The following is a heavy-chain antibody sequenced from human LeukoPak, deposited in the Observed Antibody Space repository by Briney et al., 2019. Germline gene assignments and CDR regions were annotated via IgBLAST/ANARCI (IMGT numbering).Heavy chain of an antibody. V-gene: IGHV1-69*13. CDR2: IIPIFGTA. J-gene: IGHJ4*02. CDR1: GGTFSSYA. D-gene: IGHD3-22*01. Sequence: GASVKVSCKASGGTFSSYAISWVRQAPGQGLEWMGGIIPIFGTANYAQKFQGRVTITADESTSTAYMELSSLRSEDTAVYYCARDSSDSSGYYYSEFDYWGQGTLVTVSS. CDR3: ARDSSDSSGYYYSEFDY.